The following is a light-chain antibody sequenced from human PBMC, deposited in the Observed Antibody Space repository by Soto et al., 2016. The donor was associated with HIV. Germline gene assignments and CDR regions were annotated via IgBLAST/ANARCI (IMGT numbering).Light chain of an antibody. CDR1: KIGSKS. J-gene: IGLJ2*01. CDR3: QVWDNSGDPVV. CDR2: DDS. V-gene: IGLV3-21*02. Sequence: SYVLTQPPSVSVAPGETARITCGGNKIGSKSVHWYQERSGQAPLLVVYDDSARPSEIPERFSGSNSGNTATLTISRVEAGDEADYYCQVWDNSGDPVVFGGGTKLTVL.